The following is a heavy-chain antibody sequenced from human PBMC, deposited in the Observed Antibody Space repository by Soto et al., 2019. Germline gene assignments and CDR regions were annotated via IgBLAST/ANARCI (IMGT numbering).Heavy chain of an antibody. CDR2: IRNKANSYTT. Sequence: EVQLVESGGGLVQPGGSLRLSCAASGFTFSDHYMDWVRQAPGKGLEWVGRIRNKANSYTTEYAASVQGRFTISRDDSKNSLYLQMNSLKTEDTAMYYCASGTFSLPWGQGTLVTVSS. D-gene: IGHD3-3*02. J-gene: IGHJ5*02. V-gene: IGHV3-72*01. CDR3: ASGTFSLP. CDR1: GFTFSDHY.